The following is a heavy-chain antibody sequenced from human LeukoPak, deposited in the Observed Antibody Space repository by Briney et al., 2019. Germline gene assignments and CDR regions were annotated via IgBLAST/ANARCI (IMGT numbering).Heavy chain of an antibody. D-gene: IGHD6-19*01. Sequence: KSSETLSLTCTVSGGSISSYYWSWIRQPPGKGLEWIGEINHSGSTNYNPSLKSRVTISVDTSKNQFSLKLSSVTAADTAIYYCARLRSGGQVAGVYFDSWGQGTLVTVSS. CDR2: INHSGST. J-gene: IGHJ4*02. CDR1: GGSISSYY. V-gene: IGHV4-34*01. CDR3: ARLRSGGQVAGVYFDS.